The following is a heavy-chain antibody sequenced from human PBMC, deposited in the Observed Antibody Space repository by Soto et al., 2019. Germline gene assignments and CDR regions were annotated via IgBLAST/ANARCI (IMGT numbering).Heavy chain of an antibody. J-gene: IGHJ4*02. D-gene: IGHD2-15*01. CDR3: ARSAHYCSGGSCYLGGFDY. CDR1: GGSISSGY. CDR2: IYYSGST. Sequence: SETLSLTCTVSGGSISSGYWSWLRQSPGEGLEWIGYIYYSGSTNYNPSLKSRVTISVDTPKNQFSLKLSSVTAADTAVYYCARSAHYCSGGSCYLGGFDYWGQGTLVTVSS. V-gene: IGHV4-59*08.